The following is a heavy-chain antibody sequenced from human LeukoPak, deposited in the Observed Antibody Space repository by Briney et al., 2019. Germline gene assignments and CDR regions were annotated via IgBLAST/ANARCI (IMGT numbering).Heavy chain of an antibody. J-gene: IGHJ6*03. CDR3: ARVTEGSGSYYKYYYYYYMDV. D-gene: IGHD3-10*01. V-gene: IGHV3-48*01. CDR2: ISSSSSTI. Sequence: GGSLRLSCAASGFTFSSYGMTWVRQAPGKGLEWVSYISSSSSTIYYADSVKGRFTISRDNAKNSLYLQLNSLRAEDTAVYYCARVTEGSGSYYKYYYYYYMDVWGKGATVTVSS. CDR1: GFTFSSYG.